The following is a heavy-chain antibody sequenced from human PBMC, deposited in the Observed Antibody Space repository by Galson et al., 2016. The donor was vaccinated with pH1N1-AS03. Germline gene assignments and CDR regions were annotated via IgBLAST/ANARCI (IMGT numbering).Heavy chain of an antibody. CDR1: GDSVSSHSVA. J-gene: IGHJ6*02. V-gene: IGHV6-1*01. Sequence: CAISGDSVSSHSVAWNWIRQSPSRGLEWLGRTYYRSRWYNDYALSVKSRITINPDASKNQFSLHLNSVTSEDTAVYYCARGRSSAIDVWGQGTTVTVSS. CDR3: ARGRSSAIDV. CDR2: TYYRSRWYN. D-gene: IGHD5/OR15-5a*01.